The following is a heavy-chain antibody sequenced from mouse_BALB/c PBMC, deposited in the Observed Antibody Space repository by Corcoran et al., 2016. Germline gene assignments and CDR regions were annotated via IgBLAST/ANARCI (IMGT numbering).Heavy chain of an antibody. V-gene: IGHV14-1*02. CDR3: ARSSGYVAY. D-gene: IGHD3-1*01. CDR2: IDPENGNT. CDR1: GFNIKDYY. J-gene: IGHJ3*01. Sequence: EVQLQQSGAELVRPGALVKLSCKASGFNIKDYYMHWVKQRPEQGLEWIGWIDPENGNTIYDPKFKGNASITADTSSNTAYLHLSSLTSEDTAVYYCARSSGYVAYWGQGTLVTVSA.